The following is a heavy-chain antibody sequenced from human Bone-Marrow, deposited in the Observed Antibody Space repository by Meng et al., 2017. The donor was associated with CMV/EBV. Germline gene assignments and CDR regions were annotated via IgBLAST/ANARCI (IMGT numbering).Heavy chain of an antibody. CDR1: GFTFSDYY. CDR3: ARDSSSTGVY. CDR2: ISSSSAI. D-gene: IGHD2-2*01. J-gene: IGHJ4*02. V-gene: IGHV3-69-1*01. Sequence: GESLKISCAASGFTFSDYYMNWVRQAPGKGLAWVSSISSSSAIYYADSVKGRFTISRDNARNSLYLQMNSLRAEDTAVYYCARDSSSTGVYWGQGTLVTVSS.